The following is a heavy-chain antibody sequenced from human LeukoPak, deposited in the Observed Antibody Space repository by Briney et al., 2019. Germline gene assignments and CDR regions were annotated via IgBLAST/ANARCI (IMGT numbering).Heavy chain of an antibody. J-gene: IGHJ4*02. CDR3: SRDQTPYY. V-gene: IGHV3-49*04. Sequence: GGSLRLSCAASGFTFTSYAMTWVRQAPGKGLEWVGFIASKTYGGTAEYAASVKGRFTISRDDSKSIAYLQMNSLKTEDTAVYFCSRDQTPYYWGQGTLVTVSS. CDR1: GFTFTSYA. CDR2: IASKTYGGTA.